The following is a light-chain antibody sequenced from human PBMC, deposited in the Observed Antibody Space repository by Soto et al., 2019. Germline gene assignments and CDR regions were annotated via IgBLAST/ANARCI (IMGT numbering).Light chain of an antibody. CDR1: STDIGTYSR. CDR3: CSYAGGGVV. CDR2: DVT. Sequence: QSALTQPASVSGSPGQSITISCTGTSTDIGTYSRVSWYLQYPGKAPKLMIYDVTKRPSGVSNRFSGSRSGSTASLTISGLQAEDEANYYCCSYAGGGVVFGGGTKLTVL. J-gene: IGLJ2*01. V-gene: IGLV2-23*02.